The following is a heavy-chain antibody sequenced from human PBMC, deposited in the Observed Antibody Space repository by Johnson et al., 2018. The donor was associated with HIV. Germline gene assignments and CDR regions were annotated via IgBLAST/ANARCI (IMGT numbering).Heavy chain of an antibody. V-gene: IGHV3-30*03. D-gene: IGHD1-26*01. J-gene: IGHJ3*02. CDR2: ISYDGSNK. CDR3: ARGSLSGSPDI. CDR1: GFTFSIYW. Sequence: QVLLLESGGGLVQPGGSLRLSCAASGFTFSIYWMSWVRQAPGKGLEWVAVISYDGSNKYYADSVKGRFTISRDNSKNTLYLQMNSLRAEDTAVYYCARGSLSGSPDIWGQGTMVTVSS.